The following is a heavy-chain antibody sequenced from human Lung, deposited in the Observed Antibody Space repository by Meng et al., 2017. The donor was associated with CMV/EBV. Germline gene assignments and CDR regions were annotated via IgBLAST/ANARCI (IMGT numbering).Heavy chain of an antibody. CDR3: GTLTYTSGFYGPAY. Sequence: LVQYGSEFEKPWAYVKVSCNASGYTFTRNPMTWVRKAPGQGLEWMGLISTNTGNPTYAQCFTGRFVFSVDNSVSTAYLQISSLKAEDTAVYYCGTLTYTSGFYGPAYWGQGTLVTVSS. J-gene: IGHJ4*02. D-gene: IGHD6-19*01. CDR1: GYTFTRNP. V-gene: IGHV7-4-1*02. CDR2: ISTNTGNP.